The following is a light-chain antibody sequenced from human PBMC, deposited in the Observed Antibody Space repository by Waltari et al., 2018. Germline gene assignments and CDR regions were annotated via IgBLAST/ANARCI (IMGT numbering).Light chain of an antibody. CDR3: QVWDANTDPGV. CDR2: YDN. Sequence: SYVLTQPPSVSVAPGETARITCGGNNIESKSVHWYRQRPGQAPVVVISYDNDRAAGSPERFSGSNSGNTATVTISRVEAGDEADYYCQVWDANTDPGVFGTGTEVTVL. V-gene: IGLV3-21*01. J-gene: IGLJ1*01. CDR1: NIESKS.